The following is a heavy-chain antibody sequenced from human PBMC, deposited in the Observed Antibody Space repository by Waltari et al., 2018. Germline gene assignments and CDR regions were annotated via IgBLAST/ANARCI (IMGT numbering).Heavy chain of an antibody. V-gene: IGHV3-30*02. CDR1: GFSFSDFD. J-gene: IGHJ4*02. Sequence: QVQLEETGGDGVQPGGSLRLSCATSGFSFSDFDIHWVRQPPGKGLEWVTIIRPDTDSKVYGDSFEGRFTISTDKSKNVVYLQMNSLRHEDTAVYYCVRGPRTSRSHYFDLWGPGTLVAVSP. CDR2: IRPDTDSK. CDR3: VRGPRTSRSHYFDL.